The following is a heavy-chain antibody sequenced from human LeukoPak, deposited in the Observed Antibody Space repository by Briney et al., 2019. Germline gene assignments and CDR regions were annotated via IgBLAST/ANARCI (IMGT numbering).Heavy chain of an antibody. D-gene: IGHD4-17*01. Sequence: SETLSLTCTVSGASTSSYHWSWIPQPPGKGLEWIGYIHSSGNTNYNPSLKSRVSMSSDTSKNQFSLKLNSVTPADTAVYYCARGSVTWDYWGQGTLVTVSS. CDR1: GASTSSYH. CDR3: ARGSVTWDY. V-gene: IGHV4-59*01. J-gene: IGHJ4*02. CDR2: IHSSGNT.